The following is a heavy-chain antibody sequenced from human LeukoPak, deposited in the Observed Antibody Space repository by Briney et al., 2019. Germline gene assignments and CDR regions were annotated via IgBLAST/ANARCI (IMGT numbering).Heavy chain of an antibody. CDR1: GGSFSDYY. Sequence: SETLSLTCAVYGGSFSDYYWSWIRQPPGKGLEWIGEINHSGSTNYNPSLKSRVTISVDTSKNQFSLKLSSVTAADTAVYYCARVAGYCSGGSCRTRFDPWGQGTLVTVSS. V-gene: IGHV4-34*01. CDR2: INHSGST. J-gene: IGHJ5*02. CDR3: ARVAGYCSGGSCRTRFDP. D-gene: IGHD2-15*01.